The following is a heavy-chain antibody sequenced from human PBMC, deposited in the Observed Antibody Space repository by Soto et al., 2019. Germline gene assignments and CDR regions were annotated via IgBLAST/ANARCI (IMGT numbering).Heavy chain of an antibody. Sequence: PVGSLRLSCAASGFTFSSYEMNWVRQAPGKGLEWVSYISSSGSTIYYADSVKGRFTISRDNAKNSLYLQMNSLRAEDTAVYYCARDHPPPPAYSSGWAHLYGMDVWGQGTTVTVSS. J-gene: IGHJ6*02. V-gene: IGHV3-48*03. CDR2: ISSSGSTI. D-gene: IGHD6-19*01. CDR3: ARDHPPPPAYSSGWAHLYGMDV. CDR1: GFTFSSYE.